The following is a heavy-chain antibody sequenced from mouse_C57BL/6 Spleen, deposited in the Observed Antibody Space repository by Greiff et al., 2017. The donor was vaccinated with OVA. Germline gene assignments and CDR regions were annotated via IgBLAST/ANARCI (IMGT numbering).Heavy chain of an antibody. D-gene: IGHD1-1*01. J-gene: IGHJ3*01. CDR2: IYPGDGDT. Sequence: VQLQQSGAELVKPGASVKISCKASGYAFSSYWMNWVKQRPGKGLEWIGQIYPGDGDTNYNGKFKGKATLTADKSSSTAYMQLSSLTSEDSAVYFCARSAITTVEGFAYWGQGTRVTVSA. V-gene: IGHV1-80*01. CDR3: ARSAITTVEGFAY. CDR1: GYAFSSYW.